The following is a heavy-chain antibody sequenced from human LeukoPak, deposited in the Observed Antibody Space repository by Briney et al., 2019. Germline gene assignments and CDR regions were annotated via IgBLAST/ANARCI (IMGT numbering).Heavy chain of an antibody. Sequence: SETLSLTCAVYGGSFSGYYWSWIRQPPGKGLEWIGEINHSGSTNYNPSLKSRVTISVDTSKNQFSLKLSSVTAADTAVYYCARGSSGYYWMSYWGQGTLVTVSS. J-gene: IGHJ4*02. CDR1: GGSFSGYY. V-gene: IGHV4-34*01. D-gene: IGHD3-22*01. CDR3: ARGSSGYYWMSY. CDR2: INHSGST.